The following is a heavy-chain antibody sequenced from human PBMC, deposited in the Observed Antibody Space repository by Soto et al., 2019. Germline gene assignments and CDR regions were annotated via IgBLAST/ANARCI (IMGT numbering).Heavy chain of an antibody. CDR3: ARDEVLAYCGGDCSSPFDY. V-gene: IGHV3-33*01. CDR2: IWYDGSNK. D-gene: IGHD2-21*01. J-gene: IGHJ4*02. CDR1: GFTFSSYG. Sequence: PGGSLRLSCAASGFTFSSYGMHWVRQAPGKGLEWVAVIWYDGSNKYYADSVKGRFTISRDNSKNTLYLQMNSLRAEDTAVYYCARDEVLAYCGGDCSSPFDYWGQGTLVTVSS.